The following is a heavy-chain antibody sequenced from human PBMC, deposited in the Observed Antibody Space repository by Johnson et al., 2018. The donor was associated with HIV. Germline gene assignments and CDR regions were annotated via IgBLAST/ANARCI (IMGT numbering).Heavy chain of an antibody. V-gene: IGHV3-9*01. CDR1: GFTFEDYA. D-gene: IGHD6-6*01. Sequence: VQLVESGGGVERPGESLRLSCTASGFTFEDYAMHWVRQAPGKGLEWVSGISWNSGSIGYVDSVKGRFTISRDNANNSLYLQMNSLRAEDTAGYFCARVVEAARVPLHDALDIWGQGTVVTVSS. CDR2: ISWNSGSI. J-gene: IGHJ3*02. CDR3: ARVVEAARVPLHDALDI.